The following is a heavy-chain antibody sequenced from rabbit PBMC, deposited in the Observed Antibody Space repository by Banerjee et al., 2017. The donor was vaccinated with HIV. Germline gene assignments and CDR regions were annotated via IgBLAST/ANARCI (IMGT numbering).Heavy chain of an antibody. J-gene: IGHJ4*01. CDR1: AFSFSNKYV. Sequence: QEQLEESGGDLVKPEGSLTLTCTASAFSFSNKYVMCWVRQAPGKGLEWIACIYTSSGNTVYASWAKGRFTISSHNAQNTLYLQLNSLTAADAATYFCARDSAGREDFNLWGQGTLVTVS. V-gene: IGHV1S45*01. CDR3: ARDSAGREDFNL. D-gene: IGHD4-1*01. CDR2: IYTSSGNT.